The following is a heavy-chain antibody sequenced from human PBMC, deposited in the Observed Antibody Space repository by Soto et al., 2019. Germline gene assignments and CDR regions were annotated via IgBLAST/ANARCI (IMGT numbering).Heavy chain of an antibody. CDR1: GXTFSSYG. D-gene: IGHD3-3*01. V-gene: IGHV3-30*18. CDR3: AKRGNERGNYDFWSGYYGMDV. J-gene: IGHJ6*02. CDR2: ISYDGSNK. Sequence: LRLSFAASGXTFSSYGMHWVRQAPGKGLEWVAVISYDGSNKYYADSVKGRFTISRDNSKNTLYLQMNSLRAEDTAVYYCAKRGNERGNYDFWSGYYGMDVWGQGTTVTVSS.